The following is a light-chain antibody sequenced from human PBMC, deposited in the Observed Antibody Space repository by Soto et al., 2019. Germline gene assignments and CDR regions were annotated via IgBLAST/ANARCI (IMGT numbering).Light chain of an antibody. Sequence: MTQSPSSQSASVGHIVPITCRTSQSVSSNLAWYQQKPGQAPRLLIYGASTRATGIPARFSGSGSGTEFTLTISSLQSEDFAVYYCQQYNNWPSITFGQGTRLEIK. V-gene: IGKV3-15*01. J-gene: IGKJ5*01. CDR2: GAS. CDR3: QQYNNWPSIT. CDR1: QSVSSN.